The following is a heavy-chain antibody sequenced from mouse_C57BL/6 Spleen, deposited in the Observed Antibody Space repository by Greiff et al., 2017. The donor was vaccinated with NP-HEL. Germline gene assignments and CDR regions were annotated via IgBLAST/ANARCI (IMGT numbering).Heavy chain of an antibody. J-gene: IGHJ4*01. CDR3: ERRELGRAMDY. D-gene: IGHD4-1*01. CDR2: INPGSGGT. V-gene: IGHV1-54*01. CDR1: GYAFTNYL. Sequence: VQLQQSGAELVRPGTSVKVSCKASGYAFTNYLIEWVKQRPGQGLEWIGVINPGSGGTNYNEKFKGKATLTADKSSSTAYMQLSSLTSEDSAVYFCERRELGRAMDYWGQGTSVTVSA.